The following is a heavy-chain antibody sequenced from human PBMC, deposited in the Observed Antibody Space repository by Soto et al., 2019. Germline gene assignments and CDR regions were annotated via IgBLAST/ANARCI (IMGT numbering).Heavy chain of an antibody. CDR2: ISKTSDVK. D-gene: IGHD2-21*01. CDR3: TRHIPDDQGDF. J-gene: IGHJ4*02. Sequence: EVQLVESGGRLVQPRGSLRLSCAVSGFSLGNYEMNWLRHAPGKGLELVLYISKTSDVKSYADSVKGRFTIFRDNAKNFLHLQMNGLRPEDTAVYFCTRHIPDDQGDFLRRGTLVTVSS. V-gene: IGHV3-48*03. CDR1: GFSLGNYE.